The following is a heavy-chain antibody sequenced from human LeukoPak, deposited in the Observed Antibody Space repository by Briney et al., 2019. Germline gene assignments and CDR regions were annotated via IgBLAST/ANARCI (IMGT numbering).Heavy chain of an antibody. CDR2: IIPILGIA. V-gene: IGHV1-69*04. CDR3: ARETIVVVITSAFDI. D-gene: IGHD3-22*01. Sequence: SVKVSCKASGGTFSSYAISWVRQAPGQGLEWMGRIIPILGIANYAQKFQGRVTITADKSTSTAYMELSSLRSEDTAVYYCARETIVVVITSAFDIWGQGTMVTVSS. J-gene: IGHJ3*02. CDR1: GGTFSSYA.